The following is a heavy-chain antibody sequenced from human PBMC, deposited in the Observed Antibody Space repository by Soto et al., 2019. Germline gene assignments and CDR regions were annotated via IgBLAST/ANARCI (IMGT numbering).Heavy chain of an antibody. D-gene: IGHD7-27*01. CDR1: GYTFTSYG. J-gene: IGHJ2*01. CDR2: ISAYNGNT. V-gene: IGHV1-18*01. CDR3: AICNWGNWYFDL. Sequence: ASVKVSCKASGYTFTSYGISWVRQAPGQGLEWMGWISAYNGNTNYAQKLQGRVTMTTDTSTSTAYMELRSLRSDDTAVYYCAICNWGNWYFDLWGRGTLVTVSS.